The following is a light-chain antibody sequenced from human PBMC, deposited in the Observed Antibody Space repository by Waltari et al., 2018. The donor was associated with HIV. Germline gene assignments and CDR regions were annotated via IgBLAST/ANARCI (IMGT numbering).Light chain of an antibody. J-gene: IGLJ2*01. CDR2: EVS. Sequence: QSALTQPPSASGSPGQSVTISCTGTRSDVGGYNYVYWYQQHPGKAPKLMIYEVSKRPSGVPDRFSGSKSGNTASLTVSGLQAEDEADYYCSSYAGSNSVVFGGGTKLTVL. CDR1: RSDVGGYNY. CDR3: SSYAGSNSVV. V-gene: IGLV2-8*01.